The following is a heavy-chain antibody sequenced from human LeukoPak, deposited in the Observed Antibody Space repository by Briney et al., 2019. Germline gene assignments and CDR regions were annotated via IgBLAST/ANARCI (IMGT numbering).Heavy chain of an antibody. CDR2: INSDGSST. Sequence: PGGALRLSCEASGFTFSSYWMHWVRQAQGKGLVWVSRINSDGSSTSYADSVKGRFTISRDNAKNTLYLQMNSLRAEDTAVYYCTRLPTVVQGGDIWGQGTMVTVSS. V-gene: IGHV3-74*01. J-gene: IGHJ3*02. CDR3: TRLPTVVQGGDI. CDR1: GFTFSSYW. D-gene: IGHD4-23*01.